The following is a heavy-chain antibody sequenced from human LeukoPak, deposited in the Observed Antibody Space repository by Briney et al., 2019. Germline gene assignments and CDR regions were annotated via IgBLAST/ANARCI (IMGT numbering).Heavy chain of an antibody. Sequence: ASVKVSCKVSGYSLTQLSMHWVRQGIGRGLEWMGGFDPVDGETIYAKKFQGRVTMTETTSTDTAYMELSSLRSDDTAVYYCAILLEDYAFSTGSAKDYWGQGTLVTVSS. J-gene: IGHJ4*02. CDR3: AILLEDYAFSTGSAKDY. CDR1: GYSLTQLS. V-gene: IGHV1-24*01. CDR2: FDPVDGET. D-gene: IGHD3-3*01.